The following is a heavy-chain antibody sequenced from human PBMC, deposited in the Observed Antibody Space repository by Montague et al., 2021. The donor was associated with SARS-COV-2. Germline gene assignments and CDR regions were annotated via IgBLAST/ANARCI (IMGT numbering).Heavy chain of an antibody. Sequence: SETRSLTCTVSGGSISGYYWGWIRQPPGKGLEWIGSIYHSGSTYYNPSLKSRITISVDTSKNQFSLKLSSVTAADTAVYYCARERRYCSGGSCYSGWFDPWGQGTLVTVSS. CDR2: IYHSGST. CDR3: ARERRYCSGGSCYSGWFDP. J-gene: IGHJ5*02. CDR1: GGSISGYY. D-gene: IGHD2-15*01. V-gene: IGHV4-38-2*02.